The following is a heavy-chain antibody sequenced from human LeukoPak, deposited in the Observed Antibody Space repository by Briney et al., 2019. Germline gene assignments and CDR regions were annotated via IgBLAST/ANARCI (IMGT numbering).Heavy chain of an antibody. J-gene: IGHJ2*01. V-gene: IGHV3-7*04. CDR1: GFSFNSYW. CDR3: ARGTWNFDL. Sequence: PGGSLRLSCAASGFSFNSYWMSWVRQAPGKGLEWVANIKQDGSEKYYVDSVKGRFTISRDNAKSSLYLQMNSLRVEDTALYYRARGTWNFDLWGRGTLLSVSS. CDR2: IKQDGSEK.